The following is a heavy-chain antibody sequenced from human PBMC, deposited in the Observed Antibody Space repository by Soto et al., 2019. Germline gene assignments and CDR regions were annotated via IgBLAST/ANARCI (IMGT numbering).Heavy chain of an antibody. D-gene: IGHD6-19*01. CDR3: ARTTTVAGTPEFDY. V-gene: IGHV3-30*09. CDR2: ISYDGSNK. J-gene: IGHJ4*02. CDR1: GFTFSSFS. Sequence: QVQLVESGGGVVQPGRSLRLSCAASGFTFSSFSLHWVRQAPAKGLEWLALISYDGSNKYNADSVKGRFAISRDNSKNTLDLQLNSLRPEDTAVYYCARTTTVAGTPEFDYWGQGTLVTVSS.